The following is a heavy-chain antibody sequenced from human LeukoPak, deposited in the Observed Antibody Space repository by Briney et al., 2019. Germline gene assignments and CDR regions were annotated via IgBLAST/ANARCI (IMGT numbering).Heavy chain of an antibody. J-gene: IGHJ4*02. V-gene: IGHV3-15*04. CDR1: GFSFRDHY. D-gene: IGHD3-10*01. CDR3: TTYGSGRKFDY. Sequence: GGSLRLSCTASGFSFRDHYMNWIRQAPGKGLEWVGRIESKTDGGTTDYAAPVKGRFTISRDDSTNTLYLQMNSLKSEDTAVYYCTTYGSGRKFDYWGQGILVTVSS. CDR2: IESKTDGGTT.